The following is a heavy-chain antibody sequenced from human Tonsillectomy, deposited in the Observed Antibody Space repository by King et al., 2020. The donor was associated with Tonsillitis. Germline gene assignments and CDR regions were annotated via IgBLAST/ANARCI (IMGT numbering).Heavy chain of an antibody. D-gene: IGHD5-18*01. V-gene: IGHV1-2*04. Sequence: QLVQSGAEVKKPGASVKVSCKASGYTFTGYYMHWVRQAPGQGLEWMGWINPNSGGTNYAQKFQGWVTMTRDTSISTAYMEVSRLPSDDTAVYYCARGGGSYGYLSYYMDVWGKGTTVTVSS. CDR2: INPNSGGT. CDR1: GYTFTGYY. J-gene: IGHJ6*03. CDR3: ARGGGSYGYLSYYMDV.